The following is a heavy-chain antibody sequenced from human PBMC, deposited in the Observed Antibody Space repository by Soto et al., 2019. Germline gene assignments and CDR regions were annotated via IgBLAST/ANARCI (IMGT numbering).Heavy chain of an antibody. CDR1: GFTFSSYG. Sequence: QVQLVESGGGVVQPGRSLRLSCAASGFTFSSYGMHWVRQAPGKGLEWVAVIWYDGSNKYYADSVKGRFTISRDNSKNTLYLQMNSLRAEDTAVYYCARGDYYDSSGYYYRGKGAFDIWGQGTMVIVSS. J-gene: IGHJ3*02. CDR2: IWYDGSNK. V-gene: IGHV3-33*01. CDR3: ARGDYYDSSGYYYRGKGAFDI. D-gene: IGHD3-22*01.